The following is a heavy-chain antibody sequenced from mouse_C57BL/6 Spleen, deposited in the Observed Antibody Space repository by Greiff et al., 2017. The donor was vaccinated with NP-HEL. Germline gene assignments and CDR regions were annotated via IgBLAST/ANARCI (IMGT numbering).Heavy chain of an antibody. V-gene: IGHV7-3*01. CDR2: IRNKANGYTT. Sequence: DVKLVESGGGLVQPGGSLSLSCAASGFTFTDYYMSWVRQPPGKALEWLGFIRNKANGYTTEYSASVKGRFTISRDNSQSILYLQMNALRAEDSATYYCARYGSSGYVRYAMDYWGQGTSVTVSS. CDR3: ARYGSSGYVRYAMDY. J-gene: IGHJ4*01. CDR1: GFTFTDYY. D-gene: IGHD3-2*02.